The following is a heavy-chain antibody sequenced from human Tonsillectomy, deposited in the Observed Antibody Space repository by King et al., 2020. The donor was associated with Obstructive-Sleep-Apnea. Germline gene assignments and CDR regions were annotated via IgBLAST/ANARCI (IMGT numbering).Heavy chain of an antibody. J-gene: IGHJ4*02. CDR2: IAGSGGST. V-gene: IGHV3-23*04. Sequence: VQLVESGGGLVQPGGSLRLSCTASGFTFTSYAMSWVRQAPGKGLEWVSVIAGSGGSTYYADSVKGRFTISRDNPKNTLYLQMNSRRVEDTAVYYCAKMGRIDGGSCDYWGQGTLVTVSS. D-gene: IGHD2-15*01. CDR3: AKMGRIDGGSCDY. CDR1: GFTFTSYA.